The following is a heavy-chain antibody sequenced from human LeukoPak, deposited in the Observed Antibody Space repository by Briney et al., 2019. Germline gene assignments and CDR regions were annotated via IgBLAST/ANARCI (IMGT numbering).Heavy chain of an antibody. D-gene: IGHD6-6*01. CDR2: ISSGSSST. J-gene: IGHJ4*02. CDR1: GFTFSSYE. CDR3: ARGGIAARFAY. V-gene: IGHV3-48*03. Sequence: GGSLRLSCAASGFTFSSYEMNWVRRAPGKGLEWVSYISSGSSSTFYADSVKGRFTISRDNAKNSLYLQMNSLRVEDTAVYYCARGGIAARFAYWGQGTLVTVSS.